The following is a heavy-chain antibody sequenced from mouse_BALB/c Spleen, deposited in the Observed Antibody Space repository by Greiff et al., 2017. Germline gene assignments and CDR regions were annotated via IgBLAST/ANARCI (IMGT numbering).Heavy chain of an antibody. D-gene: IGHD2-4*01. J-gene: IGHJ4*01. CDR1: GFSLTSYG. CDR2: IWSGGST. CDR3: ARKDYYDYSYAMDY. Sequence: QVQLQQSGPGLVAPSPSLSITCTVSGFSLTSYGVHWVRQSPGKGLEWLGVIWSGGSTDYNAAFISRLSISKDNSKSQVFFKMNSLQANDTAIYYCARKDYYDYSYAMDYWGQGTSVTVSS. V-gene: IGHV2-2*02.